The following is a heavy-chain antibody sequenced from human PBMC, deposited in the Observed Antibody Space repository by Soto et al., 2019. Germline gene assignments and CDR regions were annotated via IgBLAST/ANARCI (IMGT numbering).Heavy chain of an antibody. J-gene: IGHJ4*02. CDR1: GYTFTSYH. Sequence: QVQLVQSGAEVKKPGASVKVSCKTSGYTFTSYHISWVRQAPGQGLEWMGWISAYNTNTNYAQKFQGRVTMTTDTLSSTAYMELRSLRSDDTAVHYCARDTPPTDYWGPGTLVTVSS. CDR2: ISAYNTNT. CDR3: ARDTPPTDY. V-gene: IGHV1-18*01.